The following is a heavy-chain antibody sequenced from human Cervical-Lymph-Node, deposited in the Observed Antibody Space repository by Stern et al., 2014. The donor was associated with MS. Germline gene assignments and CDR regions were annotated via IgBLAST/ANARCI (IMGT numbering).Heavy chain of an antibody. Sequence: VQLVQSGGGVVQPGTSLRLSCAASGFTFSSYGMHWVRQAPGKGLEWVALAWADGSNAYYTNSVKGRFTISIDNSKNTLSLQMNSLTAEDTAVYYCARGYIPYAYNYLFDYWGQGTLVTVSS. D-gene: IGHD5-24*01. CDR1: GFTFSSYG. CDR3: ARGYIPYAYNYLFDY. V-gene: IGHV3-33*01. CDR2: AWADGSNA. J-gene: IGHJ4*02.